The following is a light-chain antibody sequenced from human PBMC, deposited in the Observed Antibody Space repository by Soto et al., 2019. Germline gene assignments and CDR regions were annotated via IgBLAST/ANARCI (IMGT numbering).Light chain of an antibody. J-gene: IGKJ1*01. CDR1: QSIRSY. Sequence: DIQMTQSPSSLSASVGDRVIITCRASQSIRSYLNWYQQKPGKAPKLLIYAASTLQSGVPSRFSGSGSGTDFTLTISSLQPEDFATFYCQQSYSTPRAFGQGTRWIS. CDR2: AAS. CDR3: QQSYSTPRA. V-gene: IGKV1-39*01.